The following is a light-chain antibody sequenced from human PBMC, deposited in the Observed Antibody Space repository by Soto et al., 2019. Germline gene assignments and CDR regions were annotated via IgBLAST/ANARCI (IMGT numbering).Light chain of an antibody. CDR2: DII. CDR3: SSFTTSSTRV. V-gene: IGLV2-14*03. J-gene: IGLJ1*01. CDR1: SSDVGAYIF. Sequence: QSALTQPASVSGSPGQSITISCTGTSSDVGAYIFVSWYQQHPGKAPKLMIYDIINRPSGVSNRFSGSKSGNTASLTISGVQTEDEADYYCSSFTTSSTRVFGTGTKLTVL.